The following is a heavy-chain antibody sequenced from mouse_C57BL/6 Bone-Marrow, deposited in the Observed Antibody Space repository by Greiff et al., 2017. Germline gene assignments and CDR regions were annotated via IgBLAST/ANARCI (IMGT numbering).Heavy chain of an antibody. CDR2: INPSTGGT. J-gene: IGHJ2*01. CDR3: ARNYYGNYVINY. V-gene: IGHV1-43*01. Sequence: VQLQQSGPELVKPGASVKISCKASGYSFTGYYMHWVKQSSEKSLEWIGEINPSTGGTSYNPKFKGKATLTVDKSSSTAYMQLKSLTSDDSAVDYCARNYYGNYVINYWGQGTTLTVSS. CDR1: GYSFTGYY. D-gene: IGHD2-1*01.